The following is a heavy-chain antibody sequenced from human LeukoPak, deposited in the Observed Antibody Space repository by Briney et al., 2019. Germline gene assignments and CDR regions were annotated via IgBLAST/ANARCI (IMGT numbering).Heavy chain of an antibody. CDR1: GFTFSSYG. J-gene: IGHJ4*02. D-gene: IGHD3-22*01. V-gene: IGHV3-30*03. CDR2: ISYDGTNK. CDR3: ARTYYYDSSGYYRVLGEFDY. Sequence: GGSLRLSCAASGFTFSSYGMHWVRQAPGKGLEWVAVISYDGTNKYYADSVKGRFTISRDNSKNPLYLQMNSLRAEDTAVYYYARTYYYDSSGYYRVLGEFDYWGQGTLVTVSS.